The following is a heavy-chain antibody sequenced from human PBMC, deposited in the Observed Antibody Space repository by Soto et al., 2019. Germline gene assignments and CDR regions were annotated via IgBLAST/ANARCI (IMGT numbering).Heavy chain of an antibody. D-gene: IGHD1-1*01. CDR1: GFTFSIFT. Sequence: GGSLRLSCAASGFTFSIFTMGWVRQAPGKGLEWVSSISGSTTNIYYADSVKGRFTISRDNSKNTLYLQMNSLRAEDTAVYYCAKGLDWNVAYYYMDVWGKGTTVTVSS. V-gene: IGHV3-21*04. J-gene: IGHJ6*03. CDR2: ISGSTTNI. CDR3: AKGLDWNVAYYYMDV.